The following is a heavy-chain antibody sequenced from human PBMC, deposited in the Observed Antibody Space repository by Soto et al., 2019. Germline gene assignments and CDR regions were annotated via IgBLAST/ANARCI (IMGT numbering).Heavy chain of an antibody. V-gene: IGHV1-69*06. CDR3: ARLRRLYYCDSSGYNDAFDI. J-gene: IGHJ3*02. CDR1: GGTFSSYA. Sequence: QVQLVQSGAEVKKPGSSVKVSCKASGGTFSSYAISWVRQSPGQGLEWMGGIIPIFGTANYAQKFQGRVTITAVNSTSTAYVELSSMRSEDTAVYYCARLRRLYYCDSSGYNDAFDIWGQVKMVTVSS. CDR2: IIPIFGTA. D-gene: IGHD3-22*01.